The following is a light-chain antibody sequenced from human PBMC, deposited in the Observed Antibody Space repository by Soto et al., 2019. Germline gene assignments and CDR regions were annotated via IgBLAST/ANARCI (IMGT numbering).Light chain of an antibody. V-gene: IGKV3-11*01. CDR1: QSVSSC. Sequence: EIVLTQSPATLSLSPGERATLSCRASQSVSSCLAWYQQKPGQAPRLLIYDASNRATGIPARFSGSGSGTDFTLSFSSLEPEDFTVYYCELTWTFGQGTKVEIK. CDR2: DAS. CDR3: ELTWT. J-gene: IGKJ1*01.